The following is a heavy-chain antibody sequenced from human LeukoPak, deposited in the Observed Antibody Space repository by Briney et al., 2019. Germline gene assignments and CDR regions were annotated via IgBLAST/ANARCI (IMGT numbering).Heavy chain of an antibody. CDR3: ARIAGGLHFYYYYMDV. V-gene: IGHV4-39*07. J-gene: IGHJ6*03. CDR1: GGSISSSSYY. Sequence: SETLSLTCTVSGGSISSSSYYWGWIRQPPGKGLEWIGNKYYRGSTYYNPSLKSLVTISVDTSKNQFSLNLTSVTAADTAVYYCARIAGGLHFYYYYMDVWGKGTTVTVSS. D-gene: IGHD2-21*02. CDR2: KYYRGST.